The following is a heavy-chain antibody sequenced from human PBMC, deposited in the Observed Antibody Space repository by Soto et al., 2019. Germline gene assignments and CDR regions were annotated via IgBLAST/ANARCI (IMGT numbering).Heavy chain of an antibody. J-gene: IGHJ4*02. CDR3: ARRIAAAGTPGFFDY. CDR2: IYYSGST. Sequence: PSETLSLTCTVSGGSISSGGYYWSWIRQHPGKGLEWIGYIYYSGSTYYNPSLKSRVTISVDTSKNQFSLKLNSVTAADTAVYYCARRIAAAGTPGFFDYWGQGTLVTVSS. V-gene: IGHV4-31*03. CDR1: GGSISSGGYY. D-gene: IGHD6-13*01.